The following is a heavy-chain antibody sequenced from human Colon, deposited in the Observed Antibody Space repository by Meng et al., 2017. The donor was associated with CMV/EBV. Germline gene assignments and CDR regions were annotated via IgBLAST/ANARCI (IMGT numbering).Heavy chain of an antibody. D-gene: IGHD5-12*01. CDR3: AKMIFDIVPTKILGYFDY. V-gene: IGHV3-30*04. CDR1: GFTFSSYA. CDR2: ISYDGSNK. J-gene: IGHJ4*02. Sequence: GESLKISCAASGFTFSSYAMHWVRQAPGKGLEWVAVISYDGSNKYYADSVKGRFTISRDNSKNTLYLQMKSLRADDTAVYYCAKMIFDIVPTKILGYFDYWGQGTLVTVSS.